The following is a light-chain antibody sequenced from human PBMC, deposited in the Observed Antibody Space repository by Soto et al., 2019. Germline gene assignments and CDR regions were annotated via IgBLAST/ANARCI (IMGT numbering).Light chain of an antibody. V-gene: IGKV1-39*01. CDR3: QQSYSTPPT. CDR2: AAS. Sequence: DIQMTQSPSSLSASVGDRVTITCRASPSISSYLNWYQQRPGKAPQLLIYAASSLQSGVPSRFSGSGSGTDFTLTISSLQPEDFAAYYCQQSYSTPPTFRQGTKVEIK. J-gene: IGKJ1*01. CDR1: PSISSY.